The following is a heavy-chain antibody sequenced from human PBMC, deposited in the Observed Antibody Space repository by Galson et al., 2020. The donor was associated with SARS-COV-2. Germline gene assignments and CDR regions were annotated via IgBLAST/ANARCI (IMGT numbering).Heavy chain of an antibody. V-gene: IGHV2-5*02. J-gene: IGHJ4*02. CDR3: ARDRLTHFAY. CDR2: IFWDDDK. Sequence: KMSGPTLVKPTQTLTLTCTVSGFSLSTTTVAVGWIRQPPGKALEWLALIFWDDDKRYSPSLKDRLTITKDTSKNQVVLTMTSVDPVDTATYYCARDRLTHFAYWGQGTLVTVSS. CDR1: GFSLSTTTVA. D-gene: IGHD6-19*01.